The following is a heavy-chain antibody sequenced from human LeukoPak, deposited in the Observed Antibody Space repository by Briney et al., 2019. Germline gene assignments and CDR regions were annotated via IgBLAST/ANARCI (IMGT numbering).Heavy chain of an antibody. D-gene: IGHD6-19*01. V-gene: IGHV1-18*01. CDR2: ISAYNGNT. J-gene: IGHJ6*02. CDR3: ARVRMPGIAVAGSPYGMDV. Sequence: ASVKVSYKASGYTFTSYGISWVRQAPGQGLEWMGWISAYNGNTNYAQKLQGRVTMTTDTSTSTAYMELRSLRSDDTAVYYCARVRMPGIAVAGSPYGMDVWGQGTTVTVSS. CDR1: GYTFTSYG.